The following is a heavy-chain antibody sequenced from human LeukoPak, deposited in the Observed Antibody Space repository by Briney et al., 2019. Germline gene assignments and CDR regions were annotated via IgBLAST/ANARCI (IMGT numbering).Heavy chain of an antibody. Sequence: SQTLSLTCTVSGFSIGGGYYWAWIRQPPGKGLEWIGTIYHGGTTYYPPSLDSRVTISLDSSKNQFSLNLTSVTAADTAIYYCARVSIAASPAPVGYWGQGTLVTVSS. CDR1: GFSIGGGYY. D-gene: IGHD6-6*01. CDR2: IYHGGTT. CDR3: ARVSIAASPAPVGY. J-gene: IGHJ4*02. V-gene: IGHV4-38-2*02.